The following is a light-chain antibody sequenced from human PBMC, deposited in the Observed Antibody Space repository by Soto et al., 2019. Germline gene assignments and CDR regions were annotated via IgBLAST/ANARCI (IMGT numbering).Light chain of an antibody. J-gene: IGLJ2*01. Sequence: QSALTQPRSVSGSPGQSVTISCTGTSSDVGAYNFVSWYQQNPGKAPKLMIFDVSARPSGVPDRFSGSKSANTASLTISGLQTEDEADSYCFSYAGTYIPLFGGATKLTVL. CDR3: FSYAGTYIPL. CDR1: SSDVGAYNF. V-gene: IGLV2-11*01. CDR2: DVS.